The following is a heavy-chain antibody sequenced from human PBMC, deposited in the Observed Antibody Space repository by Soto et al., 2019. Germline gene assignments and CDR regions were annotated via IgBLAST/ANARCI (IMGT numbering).Heavy chain of an antibody. D-gene: IGHD6-6*01. CDR3: AKQQYSSSSGQDYYYGMDV. CDR1: GFTFSIYG. CDR2: ISYDGSNK. Sequence: GSLRLSCAASGFTFSIYGMHWVRQAPGKGLEWVAVISYDGSNKYYADSVKGRFTISRDNSKNTLYLQMNSLRAEDTAVYYCAKQQYSSSSGQDYYYGMDVWGQGTTVTVS. V-gene: IGHV3-30*18. J-gene: IGHJ6*02.